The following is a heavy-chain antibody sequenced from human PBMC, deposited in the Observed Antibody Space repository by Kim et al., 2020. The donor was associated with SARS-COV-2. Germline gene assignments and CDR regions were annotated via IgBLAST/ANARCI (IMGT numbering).Heavy chain of an antibody. Sequence: KHYVDSRKGRFTISRDNAKNALYLQMNSLRVEDTAVYYCARGGYSNFDFWGQGTLVTVSS. D-gene: IGHD2-21*01. CDR3: ARGGYSNFDF. V-gene: IGHV3-7*01. CDR2: K. J-gene: IGHJ4*02.